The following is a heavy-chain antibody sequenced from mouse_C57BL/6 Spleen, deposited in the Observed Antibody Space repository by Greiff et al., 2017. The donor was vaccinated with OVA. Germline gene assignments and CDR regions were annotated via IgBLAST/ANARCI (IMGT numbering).Heavy chain of an antibody. V-gene: IGHV1-69*01. CDR1: GYTFTSYW. Sequence: VQLQQPGAELVMPGASVKLSCKASGYTFTSYWMHWVKQRPGQGLEWIGEIDPSDSYTNYNQKFKGKSTLTVDKSSSTAYMQLSSLTSEDSAVYYCARGGDYDGCAYWGQGTLVTVSA. CDR3: ARGGDYDGCAY. CDR2: IDPSDSYT. D-gene: IGHD2-4*01. J-gene: IGHJ3*01.